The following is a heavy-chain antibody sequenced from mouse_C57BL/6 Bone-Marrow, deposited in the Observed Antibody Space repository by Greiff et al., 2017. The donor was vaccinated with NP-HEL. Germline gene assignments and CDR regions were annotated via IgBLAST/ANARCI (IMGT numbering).Heavy chain of an antibody. J-gene: IGHJ3*01. CDR1: GYTFTDYY. CDR2: INPNNGGT. D-gene: IGHD2-1*01. Sequence: EVQLQQSGPELVKPGASVKISCKASGYTFTDYYMNWVKQSHGKSLEWIGDINPNNGGTSYNQKFKGKATLTVDKSSSTAYMELRSLTSEDSAVYYCARWDYGNYKLAYWGQGTLVTVSA. V-gene: IGHV1-26*01. CDR3: ARWDYGNYKLAY.